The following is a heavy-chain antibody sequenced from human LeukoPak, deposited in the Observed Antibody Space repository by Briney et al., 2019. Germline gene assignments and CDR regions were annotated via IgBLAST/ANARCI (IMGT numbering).Heavy chain of an antibody. CDR1: GFTFSSYA. V-gene: IGHV3-30*04. J-gene: IGHJ6*04. CDR2: ISYDGSNK. D-gene: IGHD6-13*01. CDR3: ARVTLPQQLVFFRSLYGMDV. Sequence: GRSLRLSCAASGFTFSSYAMHWVRQAPGKGPEWVTVISYDGSNKYYADSVKGRFTISRDNSKNTLYLQMNSLRAEDTAVYYCARVTLPQQLVFFRSLYGMDVGAKGPTDTVSS.